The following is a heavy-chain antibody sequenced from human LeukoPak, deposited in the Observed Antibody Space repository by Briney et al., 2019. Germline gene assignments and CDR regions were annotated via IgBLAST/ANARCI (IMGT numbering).Heavy chain of an antibody. CDR2: IYYNGVT. V-gene: IGHV4-39*01. Sequence: SETLSLTCTVSGASISSGDYYWGYFRQPPGKGLAWIGSIYYNGVTYYNPSLKSRGTISVDTSKNQFSLKLTSVTAADTAVYYCARHQGAGTGPSDHWGQGTLVTVSS. CDR3: ARHQGAGTGPSDH. CDR1: GASISSGDYY. D-gene: IGHD6-19*01. J-gene: IGHJ4*02.